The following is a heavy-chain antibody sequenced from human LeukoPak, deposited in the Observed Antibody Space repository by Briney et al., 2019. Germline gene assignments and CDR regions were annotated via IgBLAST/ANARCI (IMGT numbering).Heavy chain of an antibody. CDR3: ERDRRLASYDC. D-gene: IGHD3-22*01. CDR1: GGSISSSTDC. V-gene: IGHV4-39*07. CDR2: IYQSGST. J-gene: IGHJ4*02. Sequence: SETLSLTCNVSGGSISSSTDCWGWIPQPPGKGLEWIGCIYQSGSTYYNPSLKSRVTISVDTYKNQFSLRMSSVTATDTAVYYCERDRRLASYDCWGQGTLVTVSS.